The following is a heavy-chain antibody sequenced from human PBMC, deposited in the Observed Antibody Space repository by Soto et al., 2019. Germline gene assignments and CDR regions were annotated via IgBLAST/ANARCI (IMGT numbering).Heavy chain of an antibody. D-gene: IGHD4-17*01. CDR2: VYYSGTS. Sequence: QVQLQASGPGLVKPSETLSLTCAVFGGPIRTTSFYWGWFRQPPGKAPEWIGSVYYSGTSYKNPSLESRVTMSVDTSKNQFSLKLSSVTAADTAVYYCARKEISVTMPFDSWGQGTRVTVSS. V-gene: IGHV4-39*01. CDR1: GGPIRTTSFY. J-gene: IGHJ4*02. CDR3: ARKEISVTMPFDS.